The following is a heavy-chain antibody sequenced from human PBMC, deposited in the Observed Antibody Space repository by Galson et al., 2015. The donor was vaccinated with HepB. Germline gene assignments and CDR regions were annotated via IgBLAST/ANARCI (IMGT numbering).Heavy chain of an antibody. CDR1: RFTFSSYT. J-gene: IGHJ5*02. V-gene: IGHV3-30-3*02. CDR2: ISYDGSNK. Sequence: SLRLSCAASRFTFSSYTMHWVRQAPGKGLEWVAFISYDGSNKNFADSVKGRFTISRDNSRNTLYLEMNSLRAEDTAVYYCVKEGAWFGGDWFDPWGQGTLVIVS. CDR3: VKEGAWFGGDWFDP. D-gene: IGHD3-16*01.